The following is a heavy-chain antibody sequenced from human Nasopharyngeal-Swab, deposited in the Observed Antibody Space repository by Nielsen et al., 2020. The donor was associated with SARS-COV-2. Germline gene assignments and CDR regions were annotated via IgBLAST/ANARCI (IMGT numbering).Heavy chain of an antibody. D-gene: IGHD3-22*01. CDR1: GFTFSSSA. CDR2: ISYDGSNK. Sequence: GESLMISCAASGFTFSSSAMHWVRQAPGKGLEWVAVISYDGSNKYFADSVKGRFTISRDNSKNTLYLQMNSLRAEDTAVYYCASPPLDSSGYYYGFHYWGRGTLVTVSS. CDR3: ASPPLDSSGYYYGFHY. V-gene: IGHV3-30-3*01. J-gene: IGHJ4*02.